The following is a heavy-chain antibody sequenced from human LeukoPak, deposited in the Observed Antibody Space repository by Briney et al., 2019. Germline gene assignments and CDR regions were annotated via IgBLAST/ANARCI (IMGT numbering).Heavy chain of an antibody. J-gene: IGHJ4*02. V-gene: IGHV3-30*02. CDR2: IRYDGSNK. CDR1: GFAFSSYG. D-gene: IGHD3-22*01. Sequence: GGSLRLSCAASGFAFSSYGMHWVRQAPGKGLEWVAFIRYDGSNKYYADSVKGRFTISRDNSKNTLYLQMNSLRAEDTAVYYCAKVRYYDSSGYPRRDYWGQGTLVTVSS. CDR3: AKVRYYDSSGYPRRDY.